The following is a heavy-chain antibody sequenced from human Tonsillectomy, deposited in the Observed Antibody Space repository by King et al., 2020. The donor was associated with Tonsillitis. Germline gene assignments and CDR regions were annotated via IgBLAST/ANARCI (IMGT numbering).Heavy chain of an antibody. J-gene: IGHJ4*02. CDR3: AKGITIYGSTWDFDQ. V-gene: IGHV3-30*18. CDR1: GFTFSSYG. Sequence: QLVQSGGGVVQPGRSLRLSCAASGFTFSSYGMNWVRQAPGKGLEWVAVISSHGNTKYYADSVRGRFTISRDNSKNTLYVQMNSLRDEDTAFYYCAKGITIYGSTWDFDQWGQGTLVTVSS. D-gene: IGHD6-13*01. CDR2: ISSHGNTK.